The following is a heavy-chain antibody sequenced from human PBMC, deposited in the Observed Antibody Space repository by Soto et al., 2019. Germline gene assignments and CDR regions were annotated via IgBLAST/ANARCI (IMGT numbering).Heavy chain of an antibody. CDR3: ATRNYYDSSGYYYWYYFDF. CDR2: ISGSGDST. D-gene: IGHD3-22*01. CDR1: GITFSNYA. Sequence: EEQLLESGGGFVQPGGSLRLSCAASGITFSNYAMSWVRQAPGKGLEWVSVISGSGDSTYYAESVKGRFSISRDNSKNTLHLQMNSLGAEDTAVYYCATRNYYDSSGYYYWYYFDFWGQGTLVTVSS. V-gene: IGHV3-23*01. J-gene: IGHJ4*02.